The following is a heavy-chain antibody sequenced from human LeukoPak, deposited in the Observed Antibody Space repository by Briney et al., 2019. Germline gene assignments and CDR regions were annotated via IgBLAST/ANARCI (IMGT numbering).Heavy chain of an antibody. D-gene: IGHD6-13*01. CDR2: VYTSGST. CDR1: GGSITSYY. Sequence: PSETLSLTCTVSGGSITSYYWSWIRQPAGKGLEWIGRVYTSGSTTYNPSLKSRVTMSVDTSKNQCSLKLSSVTAADTAVYYWARGVAAAGAVDYWGQGTLVTVSS. CDR3: ARGVAAAGAVDY. V-gene: IGHV4-4*07. J-gene: IGHJ4*02.